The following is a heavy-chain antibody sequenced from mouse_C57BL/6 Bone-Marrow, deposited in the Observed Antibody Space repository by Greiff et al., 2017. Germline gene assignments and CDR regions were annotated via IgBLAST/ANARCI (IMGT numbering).Heavy chain of an antibody. CDR1: GFSLTSYG. CDR3: ARRGSTTGYYYAMDY. Sequence: QVQLQQSGPGLVQPSQSLSITCTVSGFSLTSYGVHWVRQSPGKGLEWLGVIWSGGSTDYNAAFISRLSISKDNSKSQVFFKMNSLQADDTAIYYWARRGSTTGYYYAMDYWGQGTAVTVSS. V-gene: IGHV2-2*01. J-gene: IGHJ4*01. D-gene: IGHD2-14*01. CDR2: IWSGGST.